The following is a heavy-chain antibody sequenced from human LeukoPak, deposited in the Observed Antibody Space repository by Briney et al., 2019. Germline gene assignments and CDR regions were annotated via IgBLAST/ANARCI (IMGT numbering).Heavy chain of an antibody. V-gene: IGHV4-4*02. D-gene: IGHD5-18*01. CDR1: GGSISSNNW. CDR2: IYHDGST. CDR3: ARDRGGYTYSHDY. Sequence: PSETLSLTCAVSGGSISSNNWWIWVRQSPEKGLEWIGEIYHDGSTNYNPSLKSRVTISMDKSKNRLSLKLNFVTAADTAVYYCARDRGGYTYSHDYWGQGTLVTVSS. J-gene: IGHJ4*02.